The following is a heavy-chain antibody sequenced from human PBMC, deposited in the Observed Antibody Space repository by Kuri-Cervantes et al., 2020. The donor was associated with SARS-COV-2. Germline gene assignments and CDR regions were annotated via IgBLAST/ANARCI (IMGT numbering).Heavy chain of an antibody. CDR3: ARYSSSWSYY. CDR1: GFTFSSYS. Sequence: GESLKISCAASGFTFSSYSMNWVRQAPGKGLEWVSSISSSSYIYYADSVKGRFTISRDNAKNSLYLQMNSLRAEDTAVYYCARYSSSWSYYWGQRTLVTVSS. V-gene: IGHV3-21*01. D-gene: IGHD6-13*01. CDR2: ISSSSYI. J-gene: IGHJ4*02.